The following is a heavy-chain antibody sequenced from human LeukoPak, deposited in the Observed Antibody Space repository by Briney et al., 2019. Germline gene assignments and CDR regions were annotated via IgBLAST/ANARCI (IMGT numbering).Heavy chain of an antibody. Sequence: GGSLRLSCAASGFTFSSYSMNWVRQAPGKGLEWVSSISSSSSYIYYADSVKGRFTISRDNAKNSLYLQMNSLRAEDTAVYYCASQYSSSWSFDYWGQGTLVTVSS. D-gene: IGHD6-13*01. V-gene: IGHV3-21*04. CDR2: ISSSSSYI. J-gene: IGHJ4*02. CDR3: ASQYSSSWSFDY. CDR1: GFTFSSYS.